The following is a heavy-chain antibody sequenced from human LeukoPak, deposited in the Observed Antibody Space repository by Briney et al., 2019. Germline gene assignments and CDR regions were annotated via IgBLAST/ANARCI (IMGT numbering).Heavy chain of an antibody. D-gene: IGHD6-13*01. CDR1: GYTFTSYD. CDR3: ARYFNLGSSWPYYYYYYGMDV. V-gene: IGHV1-8*01. CDR2: MNPNSGNT. J-gene: IGHJ6*02. Sequence: ASVKVPCKASGYTFTSYDINWVRQAPGQGLEWMGWMNPNSGNTGYAQKFQGRVTMTRNTSISTAYMELSSLRSEDTAEYYCARYFNLGSSWPYYYYYYGMDVWGQGTTVTVSS.